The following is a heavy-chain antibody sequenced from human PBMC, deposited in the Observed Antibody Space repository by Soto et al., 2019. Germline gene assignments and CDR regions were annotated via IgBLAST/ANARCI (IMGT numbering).Heavy chain of an antibody. Sequence: TGGSLRLSCAASGFIFSDYYMDWVRQAPGKGLEWVGRSRNRAHSYTTEYAAAVKGRFTISRDDSKNSLYLQMNSLKTGDTAVYYCAREASFGLAIYFDFWGQATQVTVS. CDR3: AREASFGLAIYFDF. CDR1: GFIFSDYY. CDR2: SRNRAHSYTT. V-gene: IGHV3-72*01. D-gene: IGHD3-3*01. J-gene: IGHJ4*02.